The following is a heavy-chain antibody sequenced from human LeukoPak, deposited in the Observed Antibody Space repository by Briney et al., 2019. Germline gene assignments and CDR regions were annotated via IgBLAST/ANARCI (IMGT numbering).Heavy chain of an antibody. CDR2: ISGSGGST. V-gene: IGHV3-23*01. D-gene: IGHD1-26*01. CDR1: GFTFSSYA. CDR3: AKDLSGSYPAGDFDY. Sequence: SGGSLRLSCAASGFTFSSYAMSWVRQAPGKGLEWVSAISGSGGSTYYADSVKGRFTISRDNSKNTLYLQMNSLRAEDTAVYYCAKDLSGSYPAGDFDYWGQGTLVTVSS. J-gene: IGHJ4*02.